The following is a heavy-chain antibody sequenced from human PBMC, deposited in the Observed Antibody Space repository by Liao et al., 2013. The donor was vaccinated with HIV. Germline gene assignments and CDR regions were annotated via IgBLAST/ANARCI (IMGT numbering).Heavy chain of an antibody. D-gene: IGHD3-22*01. J-gene: IGHJ4*02. CDR1: GGSIGSGGFS. Sequence: QLQLQESGSGLVKPSQTLTLTCAASGGSIGSGGFSWSWIRQPPGKGLEWIGYIYRSGRTYYNPSLESRVSISIDVSRNQFSLNLTSMTAADTAVYYCARGSLSFGYLLYYFDYWGQGTLVTVSS. CDR3: ARGSLSFGYLLYYFDY. V-gene: IGHV4-30-2*01. CDR2: IYRSGRT.